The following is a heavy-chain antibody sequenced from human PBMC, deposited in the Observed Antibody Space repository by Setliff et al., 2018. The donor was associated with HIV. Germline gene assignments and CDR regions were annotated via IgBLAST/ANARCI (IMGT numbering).Heavy chain of an antibody. D-gene: IGHD3-22*01. CDR1: GFTVSDNY. V-gene: IGHV3-53*01. Sequence: PGGSLRLSCALSGFTVSDNYMTWARQTPGEGLEWVSLIYTGGTTYYADSVKGRFTISRDSSENTLYLQMDSLRVEDTAVYYCAKGSGFYDYWGQGTLVTVSS. J-gene: IGHJ4*02. CDR3: AKGSGFYDY. CDR2: IYTGGTT.